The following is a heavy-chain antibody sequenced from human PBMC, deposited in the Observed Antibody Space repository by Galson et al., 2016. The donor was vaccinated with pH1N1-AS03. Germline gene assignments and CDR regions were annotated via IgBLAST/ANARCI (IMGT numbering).Heavy chain of an antibody. CDR2: IHPDGSEK. V-gene: IGHV3-7*03. CDR3: GRELWGGCEY. D-gene: IGHD3-3*01. Sequence: SLRLSCAASGFSFSTYWISWVRQAPGKGPEWVANIHPDGSEKYYGDSVKGRFTISRDNAKNSLDLQMNSLRAEDTAVYYCGRELWGGCEYWGQGTLVTVSS. CDR1: GFSFSTYW. J-gene: IGHJ4*02.